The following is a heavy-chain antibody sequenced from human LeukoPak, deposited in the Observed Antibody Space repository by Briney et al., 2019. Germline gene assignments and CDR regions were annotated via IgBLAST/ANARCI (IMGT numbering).Heavy chain of an antibody. J-gene: IGHJ4*02. CDR3: AKGSGYDTDFDY. CDR2: ISGSGDNT. CDR1: GFTVSSNY. V-gene: IGHV3-23*01. Sequence: GGSLRLSCAASGFTVSSNYMSWVRQAPGKGLEWVSGISGSGDNTYYADSVKGRFTISRDNSKNTLYLQMNSLRAEDTAVYYCAKGSGYDTDFDYWGRGTLVSVSS. D-gene: IGHD5-12*01.